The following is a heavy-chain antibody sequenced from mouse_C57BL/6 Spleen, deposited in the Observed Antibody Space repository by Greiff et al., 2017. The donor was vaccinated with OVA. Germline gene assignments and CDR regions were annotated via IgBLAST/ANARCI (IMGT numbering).Heavy chain of an antibody. CDR3: AISYYYGPREPYAIDY. J-gene: IGHJ4*01. V-gene: IGHV2-2*01. Sequence: VKLMESGPGLVQPSQSLSIPCTVSGFSLTSYGVHWVRQSPGKGLEWLGVIWSGGSTDYNAAFISRLSISKDHSKSQCFCKMNSLQAYVTAIYYCAISYYYGPREPYAIDYWGQGTSVTVSS. CDR1: GFSLTSYG. D-gene: IGHD1-1*01. CDR2: IWSGGST.